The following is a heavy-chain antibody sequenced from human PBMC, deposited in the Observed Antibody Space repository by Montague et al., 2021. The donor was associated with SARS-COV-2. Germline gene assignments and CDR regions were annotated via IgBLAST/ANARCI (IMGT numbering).Heavy chain of an antibody. CDR3: AHRRGLLLSDAFDI. D-gene: IGHD1-26*01. CDR1: GFSLSTREVG. Sequence: PALVKPTQTLTLTCTFSGFSLSTREVGVGWTRQPPGKALEWVALIYWDDDKRYSPSLKSRLTITKDTSKNQVVLTMTNMDPVDTATYYCAHRRGLLLSDAFDIWGQGTMVTVSS. V-gene: IGHV2-5*02. J-gene: IGHJ3*02. CDR2: IYWDDDK.